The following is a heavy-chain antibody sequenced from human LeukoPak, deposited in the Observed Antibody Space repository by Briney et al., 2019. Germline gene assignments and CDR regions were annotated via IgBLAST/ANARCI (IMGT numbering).Heavy chain of an antibody. CDR1: GFTFSSYS. D-gene: IGHD4-23*01. Sequence: PGGSLRLSCAASGFTFSSYSMNWVRQAPGKGLEWVSSISSSSSYIYYADSVKGRFTISRDNAKNSLYLQMNSLRAEDTAVYYCARAEGFYGGNLPVDPWGQGTLVTVSS. J-gene: IGHJ5*02. CDR2: ISSSSSYI. CDR3: ARAEGFYGGNLPVDP. V-gene: IGHV3-21*01.